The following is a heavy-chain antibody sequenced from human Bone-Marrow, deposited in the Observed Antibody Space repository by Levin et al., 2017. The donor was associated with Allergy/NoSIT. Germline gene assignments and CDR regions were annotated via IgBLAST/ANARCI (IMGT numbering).Heavy chain of an antibody. J-gene: IGHJ4*02. Sequence: SGGSLRLSCAASGLNFGNYAMSWVRQAPGKGLEWLSTINHSGGSTYYADSVKGRVNISRDNSKDTLYLQVHSLSAEDTAVYDSAKEGTRFDYWGQGTLVTVSS. CDR2: INHSGGST. CDR1: GLNFGNYA. V-gene: IGHV3-23*01. CDR3: AKEGTRFDY. D-gene: IGHD1-14*01.